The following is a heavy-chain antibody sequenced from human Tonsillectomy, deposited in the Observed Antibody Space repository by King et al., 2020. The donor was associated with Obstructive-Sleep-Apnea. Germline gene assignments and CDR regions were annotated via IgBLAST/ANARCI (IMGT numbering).Heavy chain of an antibody. CDR3: AKDSKRIRGIAVVITATLYYYGMDV. J-gene: IGHJ6*02. D-gene: IGHD2-15*01. CDR1: GFTFSNYA. V-gene: IGHV3-30*04. CDR2: ISYDGSTT. Sequence: VQLVESGGGVVQPGRSLRLSCAASGFTFSNYALYWVRQAPGKGLEWVAVISYDGSTTYYADSVKGRFSISRDDSKNTLYLQMNSLRAEDTALYYCAKDSKRIRGIAVVITATLYYYGMDVWGQGTTVTVSS.